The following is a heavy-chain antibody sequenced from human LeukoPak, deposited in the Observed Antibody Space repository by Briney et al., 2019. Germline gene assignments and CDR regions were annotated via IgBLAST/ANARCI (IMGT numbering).Heavy chain of an antibody. CDR2: ITYDGSNK. D-gene: IGHD2/OR15-2a*01. V-gene: IGHV3-30*04. CDR1: GFTLSNYA. J-gene: IGHJ5*02. Sequence: GGSLRLSCAASGFTLSNYAMHWVRQAPGKGLEWVAIITYDGSNKDYADVVKGRFTISRDNSKNTLYLQMNSLRAEDTAVYYCAKKHSTGLDPWGQGTLVTVSS. CDR3: AKKHSTGLDP.